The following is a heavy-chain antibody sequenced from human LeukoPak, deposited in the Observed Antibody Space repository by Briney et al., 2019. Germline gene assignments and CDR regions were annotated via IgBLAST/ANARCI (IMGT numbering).Heavy chain of an antibody. CDR2: IKQDGSEK. Sequence: LPGGSLRLSCAASGFTFSSYWMSWVRQAPGKGLEWVANIKQDGSEKYYVDSVKGRFTISRDNAKNSLYLQMNSLRAEDTAVYYCARSRWSGYYPRYFQHWGQGTLVTVSS. J-gene: IGHJ1*01. CDR1: GFTFSSYW. CDR3: ARSRWSGYYPRYFQH. D-gene: IGHD3-3*01. V-gene: IGHV3-7*05.